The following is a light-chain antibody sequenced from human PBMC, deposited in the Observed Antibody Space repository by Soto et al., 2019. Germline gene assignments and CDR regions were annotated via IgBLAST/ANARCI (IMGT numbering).Light chain of an antibody. J-gene: IGKJ1*01. CDR2: DAS. Sequence: EVVLTQSPDTLSLPPGERATLSCRASQSISSYLAGYQQKPGQAPRLLNYDASSRATGIPARFSGSGCGTDFTLTIISLEREDFAVYYCQQLSCCSAQWTFGQGTKVEIK. V-gene: IGKV3-11*01. CDR3: QQLSCCSAQWT. CDR1: QSISSY.